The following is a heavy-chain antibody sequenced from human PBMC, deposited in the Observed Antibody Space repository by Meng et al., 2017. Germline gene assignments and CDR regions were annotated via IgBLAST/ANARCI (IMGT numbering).Heavy chain of an antibody. J-gene: IGHJ4*02. CDR1: GYSFTADY. Sequence: QVQVVQAGAGVKKPGASVKVSWTPSGYSFTADYIPWLRQAPGQGLEWMGRIDPNSGVTEYAHKFHGRVTVTGDTSISTAYMELRRLTSDDTAVYYCARDEDISAAGKLFGDYWGQGTLVTVSS. CDR2: IDPNSGVT. V-gene: IGHV1-2*06. D-gene: IGHD6-13*01. CDR3: ARDEDISAAGKLFGDY.